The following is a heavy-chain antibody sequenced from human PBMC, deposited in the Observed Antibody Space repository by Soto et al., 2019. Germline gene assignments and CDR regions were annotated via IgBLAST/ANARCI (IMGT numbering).Heavy chain of an antibody. D-gene: IGHD3-22*01. CDR2: IYSGGST. CDR1: GFTVSSNY. V-gene: IGHV3-66*01. J-gene: IGHJ4*02. CDR3: ARVSYYYDSSGYYFDY. Sequence: GGSLRLSCAASGFTVSSNYMSWVRQAPGKGLEWVSVIYSGGSTYYADSVKGRFTISRHNSKNTLYLQMNSLRAEDTAVYYCARVSYYYDSSGYYFDYWGQGTLVTVSS.